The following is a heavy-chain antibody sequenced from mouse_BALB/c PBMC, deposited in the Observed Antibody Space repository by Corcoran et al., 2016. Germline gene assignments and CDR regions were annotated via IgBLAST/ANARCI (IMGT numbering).Heavy chain of an antibody. CDR2: ISYDGSN. V-gene: IGHV3-6*02. CDR1: GYSITSGYY. CDR3: ARDGGRYWYFDV. Sequence: DVQLQESGPGLVKPSQSLSLTCSVTGYSITSGYYWNWIRQFPGNKLEWMGYISYDGSNNYNPSLKNRISITRDTSKNQFFLKLNSVTTEDTATDYCARDGGRYWYFDVCGAGTTVTVSS. J-gene: IGHJ1*01.